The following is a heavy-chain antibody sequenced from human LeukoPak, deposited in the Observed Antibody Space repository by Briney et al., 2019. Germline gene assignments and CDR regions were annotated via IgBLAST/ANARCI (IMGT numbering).Heavy chain of an antibody. CDR3: ARDQPRDAFDI. J-gene: IGHJ3*02. Sequence: GSLRLSCAASGFTFSSYAMHWVRQAPGKGLEWVAVISYDGSNKYYADSVKGRFTISRDNSKNTLYLQMNSLRAEDTAVYYCARDQPRDAFDIWGQGTMVTVSS. CDR2: ISYDGSNK. V-gene: IGHV3-30*04. CDR1: GFTFSSYA.